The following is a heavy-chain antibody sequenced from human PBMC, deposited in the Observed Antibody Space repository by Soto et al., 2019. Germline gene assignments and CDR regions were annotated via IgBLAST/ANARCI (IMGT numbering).Heavy chain of an antibody. J-gene: IGHJ5*02. D-gene: IGHD6-13*01. CDR2: IDPSDSYT. V-gene: IGHV5-10-1*01. CDR1: GYRFTSYW. CDR3: ARQRSSWPQNNGFDP. Sequence: GESLNLSCKGSGYRFTSYWISWVRQMPGKGLEWMGRIDPSDSYTNYSPSFQGHVTISADKSISTAYLQWRSLKASDTAMYYCARQRSSWPQNNGFDPWGQGIL.